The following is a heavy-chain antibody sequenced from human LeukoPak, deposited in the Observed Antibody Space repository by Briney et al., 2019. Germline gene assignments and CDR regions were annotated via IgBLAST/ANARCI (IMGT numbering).Heavy chain of an antibody. D-gene: IGHD2-2*01. CDR2: IYHSGST. Sequence: SETLSLTCAVSGGSISSSNWWSWVRQPPGKGLEWIGEIYHSGSTNYNPSLKSRVTISVDKSKNQFSLKLSSVTAADTAVYYCARATGGVAAADFDPWGQGTLVTVSS. V-gene: IGHV4-4*02. CDR3: ARATGGVAAADFDP. J-gene: IGHJ5*02. CDR1: GGSISSSNW.